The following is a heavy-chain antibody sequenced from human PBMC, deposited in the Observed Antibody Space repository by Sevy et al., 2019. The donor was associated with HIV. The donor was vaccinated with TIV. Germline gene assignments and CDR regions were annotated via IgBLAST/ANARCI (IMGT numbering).Heavy chain of an antibody. V-gene: IGHV3-30*18. CDR2: ITNDGTNK. Sequence: GESLKISCAASGFSFTAYAIHWVRQAPGKGLEWLAVITNDGTNKFYADSVKGRFTVSRDNSRNTLSLQMDSLSTEDTAIYYCAKAGDLGPFDFRGLGTRVTVSS. D-gene: IGHD3-16*01. CDR3: AKAGDLGPFDF. J-gene: IGHJ4*02. CDR1: GFSFTAYA.